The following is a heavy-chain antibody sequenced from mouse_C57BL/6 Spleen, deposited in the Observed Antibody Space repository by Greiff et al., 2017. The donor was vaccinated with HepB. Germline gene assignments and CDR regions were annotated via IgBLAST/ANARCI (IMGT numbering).Heavy chain of an antibody. J-gene: IGHJ2*01. Sequence: QVQLKESGAELVRPGASVKLSCKASGYTFTDYYINWVKQRPGQGLEWIARIYPGSGNTYYNEKFKGKATLTAEKSSSTAYMQLSSLTSEDSAVYFCAGGLDYFDYWGQGTTLTVSS. CDR2: IYPGSGNT. CDR1: GYTFTDYY. D-gene: IGHD2-4*01. CDR3: AGGLDYFDY. V-gene: IGHV1-76*01.